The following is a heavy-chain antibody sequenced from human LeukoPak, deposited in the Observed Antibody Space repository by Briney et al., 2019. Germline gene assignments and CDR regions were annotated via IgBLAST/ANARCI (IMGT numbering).Heavy chain of an antibody. CDR3: ARLYGEHDAFDI. CDR1: GGSFSGYY. V-gene: IGHV4-34*01. CDR2: INHSGST. Sequence: PSETLSLTCAVYGGSFSGYYWSWIRQPPGKGLEWIGEINHSGSTNYNPSLKSRVTISVDTSKNQFSLKLSSVTAADTAVYYCARLYGEHDAFDIWGQGTMVTVSS. D-gene: IGHD2-2*02. J-gene: IGHJ3*02.